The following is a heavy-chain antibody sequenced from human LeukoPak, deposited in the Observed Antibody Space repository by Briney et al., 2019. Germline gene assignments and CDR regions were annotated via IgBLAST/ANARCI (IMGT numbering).Heavy chain of an antibody. D-gene: IGHD2-15*01. CDR3: ARVGEGYCSGGSCYSGGGYFDY. CDR1: GGSISGYY. J-gene: IGHJ4*02. CDR2: IYYSGST. V-gene: IGHV4-59*01. Sequence: SETLSLTCTVSGGSISGYYWSWIRQPPGKGLEWIGYIYYSGSTNYNPSLKSRVTISVDTSKNQFSLKLSSVTAADTAVYYCARVGEGYCSGGSCYSGGGYFDYWGQGTLVTVSS.